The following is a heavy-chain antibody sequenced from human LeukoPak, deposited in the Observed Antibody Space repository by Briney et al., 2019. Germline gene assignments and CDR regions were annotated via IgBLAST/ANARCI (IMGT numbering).Heavy chain of an antibody. V-gene: IGHV3-23*01. Sequence: GGSLRLSCAASGFTFISYAMSWVRQAPGKGLEWVSTITENTGTTYYTDSVKGRFTISRDNSKNTLYLQMSSLRAEDTAVYYCAKRGIRSASGIGAFDIWGQGTMVTVSS. J-gene: IGHJ3*02. CDR3: AKRGIRSASGIGAFDI. CDR2: ITENTGTT. CDR1: GFTFISYA. D-gene: IGHD3-10*01.